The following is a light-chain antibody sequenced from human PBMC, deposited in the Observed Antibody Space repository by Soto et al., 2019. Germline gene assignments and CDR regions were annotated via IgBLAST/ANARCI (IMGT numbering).Light chain of an antibody. J-gene: IGLJ2*01. CDR3: QSYDNRLSGSV. CDR1: TSHIGAGYE. V-gene: IGLV1-40*01. Sequence: QSVLTQPPSVSGAPGQRVTISCTGSTSHIGAGYEVHWYQHLPGTAPKLLIYGNSNRPSGVPDRFSGSNSGTSASLAITGLQAEDEADYYSQSYDNRLSGSVFGGGTKLTVL. CDR2: GNS.